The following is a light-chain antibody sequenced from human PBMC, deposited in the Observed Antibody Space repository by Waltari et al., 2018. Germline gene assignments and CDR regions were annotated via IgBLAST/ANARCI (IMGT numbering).Light chain of an antibody. J-gene: IGLJ1*01. CDR1: SSNIGRNA. V-gene: IGLV1-44*01. CDR2: STD. Sequence: QPALTQPPSASGTPGQRVTIPGPGSSSNIGRNAVNFYQQLPGSAPSLLIYSTDQRPSWVPDRFSGSKSGTSASLAISGLHSEDEADYYCAAWDDSLNGYVLGTGTKVTVL. CDR3: AAWDDSLNGYV.